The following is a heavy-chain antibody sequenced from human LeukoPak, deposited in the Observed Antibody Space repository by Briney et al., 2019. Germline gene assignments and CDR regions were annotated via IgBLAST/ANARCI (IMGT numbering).Heavy chain of an antibody. CDR1: GFTFSSYA. Sequence: GGSLRLSCAASGFTFSSYAMSWVRQAPGKGLEWVSATSGSGGSTYYADSVQGRFTISRDNSKNTLYLQMNSLRAEDTAVYYCAKDSAAPYFDYWGQGTLVTVSS. D-gene: IGHD2-15*01. J-gene: IGHJ4*02. V-gene: IGHV3-23*01. CDR3: AKDSAAPYFDY. CDR2: TSGSGGST.